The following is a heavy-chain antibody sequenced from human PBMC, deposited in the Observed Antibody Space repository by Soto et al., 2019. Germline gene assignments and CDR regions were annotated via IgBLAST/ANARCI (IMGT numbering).Heavy chain of an antibody. D-gene: IGHD4-17*01. V-gene: IGHV3-66*01. CDR3: ARAATVTTIFDY. CDR1: GFTVNNAY. CDR2: IYSDGTP. J-gene: IGHJ4*02. Sequence: VHLVESGGDLIQPGGSLRLSCAASGFTVNNAYLSWVRQVPGKGLQWVSIIYSDGTPHYADSVKGRFTIYRDTSKNTLYLQMNSLNADDTAVYYCARAATVTTIFDYWGQGTLVTVSS.